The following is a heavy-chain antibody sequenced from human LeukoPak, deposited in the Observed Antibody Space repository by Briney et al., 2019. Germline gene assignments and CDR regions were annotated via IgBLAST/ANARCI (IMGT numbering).Heavy chain of an antibody. CDR3: AKVVDWGFSEYYFDY. V-gene: IGHV3-13*01. CDR1: GFTFSSYD. CDR2: IGTAGDT. Sequence: GGSLRLSCAASGFTFSSYDMHWVRQATGKGLEWVSAIGTAGDTYYPDSVKGRFTISRDNSKNTLYLQMNSLRAEDTAVYYCAKVVDWGFSEYYFDYWGQGTLVTVSS. J-gene: IGHJ4*02. D-gene: IGHD3/OR15-3a*01.